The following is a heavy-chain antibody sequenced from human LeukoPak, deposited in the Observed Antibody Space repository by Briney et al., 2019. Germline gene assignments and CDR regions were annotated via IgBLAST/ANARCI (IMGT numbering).Heavy chain of an antibody. V-gene: IGHV3-21*06. J-gene: IGHJ2*01. CDR2: ISYSSSYI. Sequence: GGSLRLSCAASGFTFSSYSMNWVRQAPGKGLEWVSFISYSSSYIYYADSVKGRFTISRDNAKNSLYLQMNSLRAEDTAVYYCASTPSVGDYYPWYFDLWGRGTLVTVSS. CDR1: GFTFSSYS. D-gene: IGHD1-26*01. CDR3: ASTPSVGDYYPWYFDL.